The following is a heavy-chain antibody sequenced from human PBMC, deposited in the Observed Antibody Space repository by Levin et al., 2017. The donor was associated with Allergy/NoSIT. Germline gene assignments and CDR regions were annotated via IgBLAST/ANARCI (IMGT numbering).Heavy chain of an antibody. CDR3: ARDTAPYYYPSGGYNV. J-gene: IGHJ4*02. D-gene: IGHD3-10*01. Sequence: ASVKVSCEASGYNFNSYGITWVRQAPGQGLEWMGWISPHDGDTDSAQNFQGRVSMTTDTSTNTAFMELRSLSSDDPAVYYCARDTAPYYYPSGGYNVWGQGTLVTVSS. V-gene: IGHV1-18*01. CDR1: GYNFNSYG. CDR2: ISPHDGDT.